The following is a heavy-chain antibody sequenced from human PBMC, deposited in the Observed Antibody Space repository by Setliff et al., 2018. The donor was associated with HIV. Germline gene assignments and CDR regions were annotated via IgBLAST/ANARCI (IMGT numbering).Heavy chain of an antibody. CDR3: ARPVSNYFYGMDV. J-gene: IGHJ6*02. CDR2: LYHSGSP. Sequence: PSETLSLTCAVYGGSFSGYYWSWIRQPPGKGLEWIGTLYHSGSPIYNSSLKSRVTISGDPSNNQLSLSLSSVTAADTAVYYCARPVSNYFYGMDVWGLGTTVTVSS. CDR1: GGSFSGYY. V-gene: IGHV4-34*11.